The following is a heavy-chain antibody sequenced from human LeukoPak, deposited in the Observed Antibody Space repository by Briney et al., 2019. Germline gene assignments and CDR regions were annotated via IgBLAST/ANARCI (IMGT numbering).Heavy chain of an antibody. J-gene: IGHJ5*02. CDR3: ARGWGIAAAGTYWFDP. CDR2: IYYSGST. CDR1: GGSISSDY. V-gene: IGHV4-59*01. Sequence: PSETLSLTCTVSGGSISSDYWSWVREPPGKGREWGGDIYYSGSTNYNPSLKSGDTISVETSKNQFSLKLSSVTAADTAVYYCARGWGIAAAGTYWFDPWGQGTLVTVSS. D-gene: IGHD6-13*01.